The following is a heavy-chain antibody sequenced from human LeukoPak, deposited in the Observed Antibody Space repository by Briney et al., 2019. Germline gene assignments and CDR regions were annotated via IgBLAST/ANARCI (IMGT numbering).Heavy chain of an antibody. Sequence: PSQTLSLTCTVSGGSISSGGYYWSWIRQHPGNGLEWIGYIYYSGSTYYNPSLKSRVTMSVDTSENQFSLKLNSVTAADTAVYYCATTVGSYFDYWSRGTLVTVSS. CDR3: ATTVGSYFDY. V-gene: IGHV4-31*03. CDR2: IYYSGST. J-gene: IGHJ4*02. D-gene: IGHD3-16*01. CDR1: GGSISSGGYY.